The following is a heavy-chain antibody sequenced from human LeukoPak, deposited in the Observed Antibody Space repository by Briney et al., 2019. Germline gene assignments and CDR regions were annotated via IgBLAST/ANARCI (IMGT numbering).Heavy chain of an antibody. J-gene: IGHJ4*02. CDR1: GGSISSGSYY. Sequence: SETLSLTCTVSGGSISSGSYYWSWSRQPAGKGLEWIGRIYTSGSTNYNPSLKSRVTISVDTSKNQFSLKLSSVTAADTAVYYCARVYDSSGYYYGAIDYWGQGTLVTVSS. D-gene: IGHD3-22*01. CDR2: IYTSGST. V-gene: IGHV4-61*02. CDR3: ARVYDSSGYYYGAIDY.